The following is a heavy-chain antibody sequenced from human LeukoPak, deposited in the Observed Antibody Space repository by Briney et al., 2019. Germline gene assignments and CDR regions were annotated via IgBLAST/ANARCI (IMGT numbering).Heavy chain of an antibody. Sequence: PSQTLSLTCAVSGGSISSGGYSWSWIRQPPGKGLDWIGYIYHSGSTYYNPSLKSRVTISVDRSKNQFSLKLSSVTAADTAVYYCARTAANTYYYFDYWGQGTLVTVSS. CDR3: ARTAANTYYYFDY. J-gene: IGHJ4*02. CDR1: GGSISSGGYS. V-gene: IGHV4-30-2*01. CDR2: IYHSGST. D-gene: IGHD2-2*01.